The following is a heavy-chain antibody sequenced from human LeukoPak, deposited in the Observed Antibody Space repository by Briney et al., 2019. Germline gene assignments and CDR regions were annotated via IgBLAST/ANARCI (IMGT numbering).Heavy chain of an antibody. D-gene: IGHD3-22*01. CDR3: ARLDTSGYYYYGMDV. V-gene: IGHV5-51*01. Sequence: GESLKISCKSSGYSFTSYWIGWVRQIPGKGLEWMGIIYPGDSDPRYSPSFQGQVIISADKSISTAYLQWSSLKASDTAMYYCARLDTSGYYYYGMDVWGQGTTVTVSS. J-gene: IGHJ6*02. CDR2: IYPGDSDP. CDR1: GYSFTSYW.